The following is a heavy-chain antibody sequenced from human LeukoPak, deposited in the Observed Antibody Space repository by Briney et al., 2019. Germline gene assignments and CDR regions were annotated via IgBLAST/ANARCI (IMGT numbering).Heavy chain of an antibody. CDR3: ARDSDYSGNGNGDWFDP. D-gene: IGHD4-11*01. V-gene: IGHV1-18*04. CDR1: GFRFSSFG. Sequence: ASVKVSCKASGFRFSSFGVSWVRQAPGQGLEWMGWISNYFGVTHYAEKFEDRVTMTVDTSTTTVYMELRSLKYDYTAIYYCARDSDYSGNGNGDWFDPWGQGTVVIVSS. J-gene: IGHJ5*02. CDR2: ISNYFGVT.